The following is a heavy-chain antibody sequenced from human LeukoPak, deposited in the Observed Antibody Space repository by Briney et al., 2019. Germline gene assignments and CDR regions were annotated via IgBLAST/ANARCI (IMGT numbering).Heavy chain of an antibody. J-gene: IGHJ4*02. Sequence: SETLSLTCTVSGGSISSGDYYWGWIRQPPGKGLEWIGSIYYSGSTYYNPSLKSRVTISVDTSKNQFSLKLSSVTAADTAVYYCAREGSWAPVDYWGQGTLVTVSS. CDR2: IYYSGST. CDR3: AREGSWAPVDY. D-gene: IGHD3-10*01. V-gene: IGHV4-39*07. CDR1: GGSISSGDYY.